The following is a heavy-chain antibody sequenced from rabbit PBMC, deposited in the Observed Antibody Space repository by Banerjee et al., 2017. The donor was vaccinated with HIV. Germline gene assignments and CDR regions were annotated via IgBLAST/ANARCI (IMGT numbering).Heavy chain of an antibody. J-gene: IGHJ4*01. V-gene: IGHV1S40*01. CDR3: ARNAGYANGGDGYFKL. D-gene: IGHD6-1*01. Sequence: QSLEESGGDLVKPGASLTLTCTASGFSFSSGYFMCWVRQAPGKGLEWIACIRTSSGSTYYASWAKGRFTISKTSSTTVTLQLTSLTAADTATYFCARNAGYANGGDGYFKLWGQGTLVTVS. CDR1: GFSFSSGYF. CDR2: IRTSSGST.